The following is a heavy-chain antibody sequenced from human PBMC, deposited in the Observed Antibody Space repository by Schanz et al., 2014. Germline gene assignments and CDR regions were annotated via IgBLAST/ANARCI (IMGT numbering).Heavy chain of an antibody. CDR3: TADLWFGAVWGVW. CDR2: ISGSGGST. Sequence: EVQLVESGGGLVQPGGSLRLSCSASGFTFSSYAMSWVRQAPGKGLEWVSAISGSGGSTYYADSVKGRFTISRDNAKNSLSLQMNSLRPEDTAVYYCTADLWFGAVWGVWWGQGTLVTVSS. J-gene: IGHJ4*02. V-gene: IGHV3-23*04. CDR1: GFTFSSYA. D-gene: IGHD3-10*01.